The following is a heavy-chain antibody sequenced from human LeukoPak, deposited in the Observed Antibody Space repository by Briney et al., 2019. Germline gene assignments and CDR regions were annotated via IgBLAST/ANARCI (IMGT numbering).Heavy chain of an antibody. J-gene: IGHJ6*03. CDR1: GGTFSSYA. CDR3: ARMTTVRGYYYYYYMDV. Sequence: VASVMVSCKASGGTFSSYAISWVRQAPGQGLEWMGRIIPIFGTANYAQKFQGRVTITTDESTSTAYMELSSLRSEDTAVYYCARMTTVRGYYYYYYMDVWGKGTTVTVSS. D-gene: IGHD4-11*01. CDR2: IIPIFGTA. V-gene: IGHV1-69*05.